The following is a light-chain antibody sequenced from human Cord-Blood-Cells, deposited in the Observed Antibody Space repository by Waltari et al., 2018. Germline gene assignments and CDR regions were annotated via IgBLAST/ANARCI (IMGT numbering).Light chain of an antibody. CDR1: QSISSY. J-gene: IGKJ2*01. CDR3: QQRYSTMDT. CDR2: AAS. V-gene: IGKV1-39*01. Sequence: IQLPQPPSTLSASLADRVPITCRASQSISSYINRYQQKPGKATKLLIYAASSLQSGVPSRFSGSGSGTDLTLTISSLQPEDFATYYCQQRYSTMDTFGQGTKLEIK.